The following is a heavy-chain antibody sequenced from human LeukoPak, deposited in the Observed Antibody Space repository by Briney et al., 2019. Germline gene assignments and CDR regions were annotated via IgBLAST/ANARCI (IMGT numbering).Heavy chain of an antibody. CDR2: IIPIFGTA. J-gene: IGHJ4*02. Sequence: SVKVSCKASGGTFSSYAISWVRQAPGQGLEWMGGIIPIFGTANYAQKFQGRVTMTRGMSTSTVYVELSSLRAEDTAVYYCAKCGGGSCYSNYFDYWGQGTLVTVSS. CDR1: GGTFSSYA. D-gene: IGHD2-15*01. CDR3: AKCGGGSCYSNYFDY. V-gene: IGHV1-69*05.